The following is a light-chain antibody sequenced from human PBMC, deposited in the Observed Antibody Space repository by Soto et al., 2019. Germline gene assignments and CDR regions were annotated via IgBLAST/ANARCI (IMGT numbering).Light chain of an antibody. J-gene: IGKJ1*01. V-gene: IGKV1-5*03. CDR3: LQYQSYWT. CDR1: QSISRQ. Sequence: DIQMTQSPSTLSASVGDRVSITCRASQSISRQLAWYQQKPGKAPNLLIYQASNLETGVPSRFTGSGSGPEFTLTISSLQPDYLATYYCLQYQSYWTFGQGTKVEVK. CDR2: QAS.